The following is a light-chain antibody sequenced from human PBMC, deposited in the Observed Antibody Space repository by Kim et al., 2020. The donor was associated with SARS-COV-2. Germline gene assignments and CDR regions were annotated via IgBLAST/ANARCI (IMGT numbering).Light chain of an antibody. CDR1: QSVTTN. CDR3: QQFNDWPLT. Sequence: EIVMTQSPATLSMSPGERATLSCRASQSVTTNLAWYQQKPGQAPRLLIYGASTRASGIPARFSGSGSVTEFTLTISSLQSEDFAVYYCQQFNDWPLTFGGGTKLEI. J-gene: IGKJ4*01. CDR2: GAS. V-gene: IGKV3-15*01.